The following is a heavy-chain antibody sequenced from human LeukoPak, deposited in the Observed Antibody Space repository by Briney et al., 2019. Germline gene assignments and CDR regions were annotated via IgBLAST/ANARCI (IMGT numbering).Heavy chain of an antibody. J-gene: IGHJ3*02. CDR2: IYHSGST. CDR1: GGSISSSNW. Sequence: PSEALSLTCAVSGGSISSSNWWSWVRPPPGKGLEWIGEIYHSGSTNYNPSLKSRVTISVDKSKNQFSLKLSSMTAADTAVYYCARDRGDSSGWYFHDAFDIWGQGTMVTVSS. D-gene: IGHD6-19*01. CDR3: ARDRGDSSGWYFHDAFDI. V-gene: IGHV4-4*02.